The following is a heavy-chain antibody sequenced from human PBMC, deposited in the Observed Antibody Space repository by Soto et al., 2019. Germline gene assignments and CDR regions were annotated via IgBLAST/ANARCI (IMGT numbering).Heavy chain of an antibody. CDR2: IYYSGST. Sequence: QVQLQESGPGLVKPSQTLSLTCTVSGGSISSGGYYWSWIRQHPGKGLEWIGYIYYSGSTYYNPSLKSRVTISVDTSKNQFSLKLSAVTAADTAVYDGARGPGDDFRDWYFDLWGRGTLVTVSS. D-gene: IGHD3-3*01. CDR1: GGSISSGGYY. J-gene: IGHJ2*01. V-gene: IGHV4-31*03. CDR3: ARGPGDDFRDWYFDL.